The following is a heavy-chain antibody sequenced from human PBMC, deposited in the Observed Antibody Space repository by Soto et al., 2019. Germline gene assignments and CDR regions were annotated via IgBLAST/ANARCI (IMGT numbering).Heavy chain of an antibody. J-gene: IGHJ4*02. Sequence: VQLVESGGGVVQPGRSLRLSCAASGLTFSDYAMHWVRQAPGKGLEWVAVVSHDGRNTHYADSVKGRFTISRDSSKNTVSLEFARLRAEDTAVNYCAKGGRQWLVTSDFNYWGQGALVTVSS. CDR2: VSHDGRNT. D-gene: IGHD6-19*01. V-gene: IGHV3-30*18. CDR3: AKGGRQWLVTSDFNY. CDR1: GLTFSDYA.